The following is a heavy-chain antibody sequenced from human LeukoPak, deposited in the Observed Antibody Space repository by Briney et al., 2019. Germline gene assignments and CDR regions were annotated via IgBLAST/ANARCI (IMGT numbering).Heavy chain of an antibody. CDR3: ASRGYYYDSSGYSDAFDI. CDR1: GYTFTGYY. D-gene: IGHD3-22*01. V-gene: IGHV1-2*02. CDR2: INPNSGGT. Sequence: ASVKVSCKASGYTFTGYYMHWVRQAPGQGLEWMGWINPNSGGTNYAQKFQGRVTMTRDTSISTAYMELRSLRSDDTAVYYCASRGYYYDSSGYSDAFDIWGQGTMVTVSS. J-gene: IGHJ3*02.